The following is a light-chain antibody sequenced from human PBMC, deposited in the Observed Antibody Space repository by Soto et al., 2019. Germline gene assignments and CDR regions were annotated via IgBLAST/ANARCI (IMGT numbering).Light chain of an antibody. J-gene: IGKJ5*01. Sequence: EIVLTQSPATLSVSPGERATLSCRASQSVSGNLAWYQQKPGQAPRILMYDASTRATGISARFSGSGSGTEFTLTISSLQSEDFAVYYCQQYHNWPITFGQGTRLEIK. CDR3: QQYHNWPIT. CDR2: DAS. CDR1: QSVSGN. V-gene: IGKV3-15*01.